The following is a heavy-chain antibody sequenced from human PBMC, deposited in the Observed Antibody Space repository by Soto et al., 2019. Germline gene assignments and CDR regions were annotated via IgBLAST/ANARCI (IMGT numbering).Heavy chain of an antibody. CDR2: INEDGSTT. CDR3: ARDLSGQFDY. J-gene: IGHJ4*02. CDR1: GFTFSGNW. Sequence: EVQLVESGGGLVQPGGSLRLSCAASGFTFSGNWMHWVRQAPGKGLVWVSRINEDGSTTTYADSVKGRFTIARDNAENTLYLQLNSLIADDPAVYYCARDLSGQFDYWGQGTLVTVSS. V-gene: IGHV3-74*03.